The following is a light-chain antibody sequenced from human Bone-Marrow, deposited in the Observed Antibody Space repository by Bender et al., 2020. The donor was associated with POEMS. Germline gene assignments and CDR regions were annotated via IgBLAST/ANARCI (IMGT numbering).Light chain of an antibody. CDR2: EVS. Sequence: QSALTQPPSASGSPGQSVTISCTGTSSDVGGYNYVSWYQQHPSKAPKLMIYEVSKRPSGVPDRLSGSKSGNTASLTVSGLQAEDEADYYCSSYAGSKGLVFGGGTKLTVL. CDR3: SSYAGSKGLV. J-gene: IGLJ3*02. CDR1: SSDVGGYNY. V-gene: IGLV2-8*01.